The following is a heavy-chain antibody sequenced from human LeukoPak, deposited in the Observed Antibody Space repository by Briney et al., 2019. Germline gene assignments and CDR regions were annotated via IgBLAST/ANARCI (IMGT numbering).Heavy chain of an antibody. Sequence: SVKVSCKASGGTFSSYAISWVRQAPGQGLEWMGRIIPIFGTANYAQKFQGRVTITTDESTSAAYMELSSLRSEDTAVYYCARTVLRFLEWPYYYMDVWGKGTTVTVSS. CDR3: ARTVLRFLEWPYYYMDV. J-gene: IGHJ6*03. CDR2: IIPIFGTA. V-gene: IGHV1-69*05. CDR1: GGTFSSYA. D-gene: IGHD3-3*01.